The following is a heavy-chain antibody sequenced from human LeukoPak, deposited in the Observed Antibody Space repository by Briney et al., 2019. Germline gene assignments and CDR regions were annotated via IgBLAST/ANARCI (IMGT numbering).Heavy chain of an antibody. CDR3: ARASDGYSSGWESYYYMDV. J-gene: IGHJ6*03. D-gene: IGHD6-19*01. V-gene: IGHV1-69*13. Sequence: ASVKVSCKASGGTFSSYAISWVRQAPGQGLEWMGGIIPIFGTANYAQKFQGRVTITADESTSTAYMELSSLRSEDTAVYYCARASDGYSSGWESYYYMDVWGKGTTATVSS. CDR2: IIPIFGTA. CDR1: GGTFSSYA.